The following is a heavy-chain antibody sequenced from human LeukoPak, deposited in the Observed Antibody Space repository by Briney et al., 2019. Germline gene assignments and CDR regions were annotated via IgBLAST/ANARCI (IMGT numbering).Heavy chain of an antibody. CDR2: IYTSGST. V-gene: IGHV4-4*07. D-gene: IGHD5-18*01. CDR3: ARDVGGYNYGYSLDY. CDR1: GGSISSYY. J-gene: IGHJ4*02. Sequence: SETLSLTCTVSGGSISSYYWNWIRQPAGKGLEWIGRIYTSGSTSYNSSLKSRVTMSVDTSKDQFSLKLSSVTAADTAVYYCARDVGGYNYGYSLDYWGQGTLVSVSS.